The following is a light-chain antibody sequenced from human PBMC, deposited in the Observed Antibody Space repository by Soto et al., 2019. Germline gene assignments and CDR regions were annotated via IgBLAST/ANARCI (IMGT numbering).Light chain of an antibody. V-gene: IGKV2-24*01. CDR2: KIS. CDR3: MQATQSYT. J-gene: IGKJ2*01. CDR1: RSLVHSDGNTY. Sequence: DIVLTQTPLSSPVTLGQPASISCRSSRSLVHSDGNTYFNWLQQRPGQPPRLLIYKISKRFPGVPDRFSGSGAGTHFTLKISRVEAEDVGVYYCMQATQSYTFGQETKLLIK.